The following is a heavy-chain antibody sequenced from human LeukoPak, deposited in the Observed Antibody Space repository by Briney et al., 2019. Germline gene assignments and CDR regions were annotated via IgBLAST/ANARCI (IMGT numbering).Heavy chain of an antibody. V-gene: IGHV3-23*01. J-gene: IGHJ4*02. CDR3: ARINSRDYFAY. D-gene: IGHD5-18*01. CDR1: GFTFSSYA. CDR2: ISGSGGST. Sequence: GGSLRLSCTASGFTFSSYAMSWVRQAPGKGLEWVSAISGSGGSTYYADSVKGRFTISRDNSKNTLYLQMNSLRAEDTAVYYCARINSRDYFAYWGQCTLVTVSS.